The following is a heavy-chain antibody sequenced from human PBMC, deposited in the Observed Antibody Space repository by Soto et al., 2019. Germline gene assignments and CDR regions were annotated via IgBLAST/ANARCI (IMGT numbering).Heavy chain of an antibody. CDR1: AGSISRGGHY. CDR3: ARGAELRFNAFDI. CDR2: IYYSGST. V-gene: IGHV4-31*03. J-gene: IGHJ3*02. Sequence: PSETLSLPCTVSAGSISRGGHYWSWIRQHPGKGLEWIGYIYYSGSTYYNPSLKSRVTISVDTSKNQFSLKLSSVTAADTAVYYCARGAELRFNAFDIWGQGTMVTV. D-gene: IGHD3-3*01.